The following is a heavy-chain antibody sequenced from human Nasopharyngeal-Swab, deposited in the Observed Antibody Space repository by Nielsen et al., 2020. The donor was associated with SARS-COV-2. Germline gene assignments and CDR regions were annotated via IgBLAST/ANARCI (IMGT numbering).Heavy chain of an antibody. V-gene: IGHV3-9*01. D-gene: IGHD1-26*01. CDR1: GFTFDDYA. Sequence: SLKISCAASGFTFDDYAMHWVRQAPGKGLEWVSGISWNSGSIGYADSVKGRFTISRDKAKKSLYLQMNSLRAEDTALYYCTKVGAQDYYYMDVWGKGTTVTVSS. CDR3: TKVGAQDYYYMDV. J-gene: IGHJ6*03. CDR2: ISWNSGSI.